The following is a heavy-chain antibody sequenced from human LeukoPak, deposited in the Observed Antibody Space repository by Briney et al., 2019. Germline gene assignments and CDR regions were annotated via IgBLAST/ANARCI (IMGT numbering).Heavy chain of an antibody. CDR3: ARDTRGYSSSWYYPN. CDR1: GYSISSGYY. J-gene: IGHJ4*02. D-gene: IGHD6-13*01. V-gene: IGHV4-38-2*02. CDR2: IYHSGST. Sequence: SETLSLTCTVSGYSISSGYYWGWIRQPPGKGLEWIGSIYHSGSTYYNPSLKSRVNISVDTSKNQCSLKLSSVTAADTAVYYCARDTRGYSSSWYYPNWGQGTLVTVSS.